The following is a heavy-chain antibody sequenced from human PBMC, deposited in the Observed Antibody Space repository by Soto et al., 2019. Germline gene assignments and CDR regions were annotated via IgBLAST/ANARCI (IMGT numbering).Heavy chain of an antibody. Sequence: EVQLVDSGGALVQPGESLRLSCAASGFTFSDYLMTWVRQAPGKGLEWVATIKQDGNEKYYVDSGKGRFTISRDNAKNSLYLQLNALRAEDTGVYYCAIGHWLGKWGQGTLVTVSS. V-gene: IGHV3-7*01. D-gene: IGHD6-19*01. CDR1: GFTFSDYL. J-gene: IGHJ4*02. CDR3: AIGHWLGK. CDR2: IKQDGNEK.